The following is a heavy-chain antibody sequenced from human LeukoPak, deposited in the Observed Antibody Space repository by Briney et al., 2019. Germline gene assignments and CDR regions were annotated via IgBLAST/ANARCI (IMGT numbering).Heavy chain of an antibody. CDR3: ARGGGTTGDY. CDR2: IKWDGGRT. J-gene: IGHJ4*02. V-gene: IGHV3-20*04. Sequence: GGSLRLSCAASGFTFDDHGMSWVRQAPGKGLEWVSGIKWDGGRTGYADSVKGRFTISRDNAKNSLYLQMNSLRAEDTALYYCARGGGTTGDYWGQGTLVTVSS. CDR1: GFTFDDHG. D-gene: IGHD1-7*01.